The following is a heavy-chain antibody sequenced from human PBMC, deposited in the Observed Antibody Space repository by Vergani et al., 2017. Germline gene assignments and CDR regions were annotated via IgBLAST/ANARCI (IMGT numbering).Heavy chain of an antibody. CDR2: ISWDGGST. J-gene: IGHJ6*03. D-gene: IGHD1-1*01. CDR1: GFTFDDYA. CDR3: ARDFLTRVTTLDYYYMGV. Sequence: VQLVESGGGLVKPGGSLRLSCAASGFTFDDYAMHWVRQAPGKGLEWVSLISWDGGSTYYADSVKGRFTISRDNSKNSLYLQMNSLRAEDTALYYCARDFLTRVTTLDYYYMGVWGKGTTVTVSS. V-gene: IGHV3-43D*04.